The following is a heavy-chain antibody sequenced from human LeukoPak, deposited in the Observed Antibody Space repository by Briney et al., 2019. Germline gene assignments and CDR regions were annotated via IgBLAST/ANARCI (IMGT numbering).Heavy chain of an antibody. Sequence: SQTLSLTFAISGDSVSINSVTWNWIRQSPSRGREWLGRTYYRSTWYNDYAVSVRGRITVNPDTSKNQFSLHLNSVTPEDTAVYYCARRLTQYDCFDPWGQGILVTVSS. D-gene: IGHD2-2*01. J-gene: IGHJ5*02. CDR2: TYYRSTWYN. V-gene: IGHV6-1*01. CDR1: GDSVSINSVT. CDR3: ARRLTQYDCFDP.